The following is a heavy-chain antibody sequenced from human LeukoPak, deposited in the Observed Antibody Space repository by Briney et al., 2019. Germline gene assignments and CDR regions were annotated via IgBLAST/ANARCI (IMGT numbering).Heavy chain of an antibody. D-gene: IGHD3-22*01. Sequence: SETLSLTCTVSGGSISSYYWTWIRQPPGKGLEWIGYIYYSGSTNYNPSLKSRVTISVDTSKNQFSLKLSSVTAADTAVYYCARGPYYYDSSGYYGGFFFDYWGQGTLVTVSS. V-gene: IGHV4-59*08. J-gene: IGHJ4*02. CDR1: GGSISSYY. CDR2: IYYSGST. CDR3: ARGPYYYDSSGYYGGFFFDY.